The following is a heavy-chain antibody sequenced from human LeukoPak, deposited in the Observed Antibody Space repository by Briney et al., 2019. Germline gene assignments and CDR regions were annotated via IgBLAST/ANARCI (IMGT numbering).Heavy chain of an antibody. J-gene: IGHJ6*02. CDR2: INQSGST. D-gene: IGHD3-22*01. CDR3: ARAGDDSSGYFMTLFYYYYGMDA. CDR1: GGSISSYY. Sequence: SETLSLTCTVSGGSISSYYWSWIRQPPGKGLEWIGEINQSGSTNYNPSLKSRVTISVDTSKNQFSLKLSSVTAADTAVYYCARAGDDSSGYFMTLFYYYYGMDAWGQGTTVTVSS. V-gene: IGHV4-34*01.